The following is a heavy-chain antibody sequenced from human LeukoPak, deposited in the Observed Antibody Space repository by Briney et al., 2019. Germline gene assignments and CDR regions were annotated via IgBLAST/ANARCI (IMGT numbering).Heavy chain of an antibody. CDR3: ARVNDCSGGSCYPDFDY. V-gene: IGHV1-69*01. CDR2: IIPIFGTA. D-gene: IGHD2-15*01. Sequence: SVKVSCKASGGTFSSYAISWVRQAPGQGLGWMGGIIPIFGTANYAQKFQGRVTITADESTSTAYMELSSLRSEDTAVYYCARVNDCSGGSCYPDFDYWGQGTLVTVSS. CDR1: GGTFSSYA. J-gene: IGHJ4*02.